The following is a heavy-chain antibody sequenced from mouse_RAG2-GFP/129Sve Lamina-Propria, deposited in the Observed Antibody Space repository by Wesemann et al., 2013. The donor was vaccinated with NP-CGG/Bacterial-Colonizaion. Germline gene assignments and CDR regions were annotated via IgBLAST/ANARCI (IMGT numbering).Heavy chain of an antibody. Sequence: EVKLEESGGGLVQPGGSLKLSCAASGFTFSSYAMSWVRQTPEKRLEWVATISDGGSYTYYPDNVKGRFTISRDNAKNNLYLQMSHLKSEDTAMYYCARDLGVNYWGQGTTLTVSS. D-gene: IGHD4-1*01. CDR2: ISDGGSYT. CDR1: GFTFSSYA. J-gene: IGHJ2*01. V-gene: IGHV5-4*01. CDR3: ARDLGVNY.